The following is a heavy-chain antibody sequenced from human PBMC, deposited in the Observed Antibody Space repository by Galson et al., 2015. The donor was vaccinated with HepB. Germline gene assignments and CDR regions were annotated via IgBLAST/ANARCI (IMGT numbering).Heavy chain of an antibody. CDR1: GFAFSNAW. V-gene: IGHV3-15*01. CDR2: IKSKTAGGTA. Sequence: SLRLSCAASGFAFSNAWMSWVRQAPGKGLEWLGRIKSKTAGGTADYAAPVKGRFTISRDDSKNTLYLQINSLKSEDTAVYYCTPWDGYKRGWGQGTLVTVSS. D-gene: IGHD5-24*01. J-gene: IGHJ4*02. CDR3: TPWDGYKRG.